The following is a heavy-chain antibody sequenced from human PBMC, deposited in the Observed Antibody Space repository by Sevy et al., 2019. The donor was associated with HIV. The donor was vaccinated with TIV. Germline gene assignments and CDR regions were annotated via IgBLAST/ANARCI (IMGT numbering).Heavy chain of an antibody. Sequence: GESLKISCKGSGYSFTSYWIGWVRQMPGKGLEWMGIIYPGDSDTRYSPSFQGQVTISADKSISTAYLQWRSLKASDTAMYYCASKYYYDSSGYPDAFDIWGQGTMVTVSS. J-gene: IGHJ3*02. D-gene: IGHD3-22*01. V-gene: IGHV5-51*01. CDR2: IYPGDSDT. CDR3: ASKYYYDSSGYPDAFDI. CDR1: GYSFTSYW.